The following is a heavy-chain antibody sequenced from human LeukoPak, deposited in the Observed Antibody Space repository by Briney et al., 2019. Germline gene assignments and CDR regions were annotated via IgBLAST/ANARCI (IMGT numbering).Heavy chain of an antibody. CDR1: GGSISSGDYY. Sequence: SETLSLTCTVSGGSISSGDYYWSWIRQPPGKGLEWIAYIYYSGNTYYNPSLKSRVTISVDTSKNQFSLKLSSVTAADTAVYYCVTAFGGYGDNWGQGTLVTVSS. D-gene: IGHD3-22*01. V-gene: IGHV4-30-4*01. CDR3: VTAFGGYGDN. CDR2: IYYSGNT. J-gene: IGHJ4*02.